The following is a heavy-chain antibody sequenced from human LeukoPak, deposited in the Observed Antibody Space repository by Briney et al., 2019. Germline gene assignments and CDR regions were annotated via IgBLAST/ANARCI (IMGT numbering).Heavy chain of an antibody. CDR2: ISYDGSNK. CDR1: GFMFSNYG. J-gene: IGHJ4*02. V-gene: IGHV3-30*04. D-gene: IGHD6-19*01. Sequence: GGSLRLSCAASGFMFSNYGMHWVRQAPGKGLEWVAVISYDGSNKYYADSVKGRFTISRDNSKNTLYLQMNSLRAEDTAVYYCARGEWVDFDYWGQGTLVTVSS. CDR3: ARGEWVDFDY.